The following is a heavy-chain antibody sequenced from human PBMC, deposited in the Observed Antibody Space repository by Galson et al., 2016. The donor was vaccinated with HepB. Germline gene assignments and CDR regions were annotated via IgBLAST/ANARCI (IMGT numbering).Heavy chain of an antibody. CDR2: ISTDGIRR. Sequence: SLRLSCAASGFTFGDYYMSWIRQPPGKGLEWVSFISTDGIRRHYGESVEGRFTVSRDNVRNSLYLYINNPRADDTAVYYCARVLSHGMDGWGQGTTVIVSS. V-gene: IGHV3-11*01. CDR1: GFTFGDYY. CDR3: ARVLSHGMDG. J-gene: IGHJ6*02.